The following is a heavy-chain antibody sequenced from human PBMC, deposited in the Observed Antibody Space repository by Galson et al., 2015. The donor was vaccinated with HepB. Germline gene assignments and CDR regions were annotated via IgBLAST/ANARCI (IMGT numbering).Heavy chain of an antibody. Sequence: SVKVSCKASGGTFSIYIISWVRQAPGQGLEWMGRIIPILGIANYAQKFQGRVTITADKSTSTAYMELSSLRSEDTAVYYCARVEWAGRYPDWGQGTLVTVSS. J-gene: IGHJ4*02. CDR2: IIPILGIA. V-gene: IGHV1-69*02. CDR3: ARVEWAGRYPD. CDR1: GGTFSIYI. D-gene: IGHD3-10*01.